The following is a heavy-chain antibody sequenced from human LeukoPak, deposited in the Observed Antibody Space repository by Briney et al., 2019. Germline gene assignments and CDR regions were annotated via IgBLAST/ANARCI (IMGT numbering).Heavy chain of an antibody. Sequence: SETLSLTCTVSGGSISSYYWSWIRQPAGKGLEWIGRIYSSGSTNYNPSLKSRVTMSVDTSKNQFSLKLSSVTAADTAVYYCARCTSSSWYCDYFDYWGQGTLATVSS. CDR3: ARCTSSSWYCDYFDY. CDR2: IYSSGST. V-gene: IGHV4-4*07. CDR1: GGSISSYY. J-gene: IGHJ4*02. D-gene: IGHD6-13*01.